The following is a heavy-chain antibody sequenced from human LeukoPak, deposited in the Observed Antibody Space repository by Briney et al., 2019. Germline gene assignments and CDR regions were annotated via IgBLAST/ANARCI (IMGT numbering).Heavy chain of an antibody. V-gene: IGHV3-13*01. CDR3: ARFRGWYKAFDI. J-gene: IGHJ3*02. CDR2: IGTAGDT. Sequence: GGSLRLSCAASGFTFSSYDMHWVRHATGKGLEWVPAIGTAGDTYYPGSVKGRFTISRENANNSMYLQMNSLRAGDTAVYYCARFRGWYKAFDIWGQGTMVTVSS. D-gene: IGHD6-19*01. CDR1: GFTFSSYD.